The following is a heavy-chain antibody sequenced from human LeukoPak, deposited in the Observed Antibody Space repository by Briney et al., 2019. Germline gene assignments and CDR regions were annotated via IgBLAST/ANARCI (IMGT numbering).Heavy chain of an antibody. V-gene: IGHV3-74*03. D-gene: IGHD3-10*01. Sequence: GGSLRLSCAACGFTFNSYWMHWVRQAPGKGLVWVSRINSEGSSTMYADSVKGRFTISRDNAKNTLFLQMNSLRADDTAVYYCARGGSWFDYWGQGSLVTVSS. CDR3: ARGGSWFDY. CDR2: INSEGSST. J-gene: IGHJ4*02. CDR1: GFTFNSYW.